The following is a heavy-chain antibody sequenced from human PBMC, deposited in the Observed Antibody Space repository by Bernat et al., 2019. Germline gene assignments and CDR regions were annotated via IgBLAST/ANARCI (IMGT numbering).Heavy chain of an antibody. V-gene: IGHV3-15*07. CDR3: NTEDVVVPAAIETTHEDTAKDGPKRRDCYYGMDV. D-gene: IGHD2-2*01. Sequence: EVQLVESGGGLVKPGGSLRLSCAASGFTFSNAWMNWVRQAPGKGLEWVGRIKSKTDGGTTDYAAPVKGRFTISRDDSKNTLYLQMNSLKTGDTAVYDYNTEDVVVPAAIETTHEDTAKDGPKRRDCYYGMDVWGQGTTVTVSS. CDR2: IKSKTDGGTT. J-gene: IGHJ6*02. CDR1: GFTFSNAW.